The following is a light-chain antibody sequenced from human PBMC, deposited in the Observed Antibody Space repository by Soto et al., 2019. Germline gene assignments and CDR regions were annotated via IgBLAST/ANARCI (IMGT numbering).Light chain of an antibody. CDR2: EVV. CDR3: KSYAGSNPYV. J-gene: IGLJ1*01. V-gene: IGLV2-8*01. Sequence: QSGLTQPPSASWSPGQSVTISCTGAKNDIGVYDFVSWYQHHPGKAPRLIIYEVVQRPSGVPDRFSGSKSGNTASLTVSGLQAADEADYFCKSYAGSNPYVFGSGTKVTVL. CDR1: KNDIGVYDF.